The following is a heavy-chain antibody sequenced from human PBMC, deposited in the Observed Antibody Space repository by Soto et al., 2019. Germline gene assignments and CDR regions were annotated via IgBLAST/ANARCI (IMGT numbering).Heavy chain of an antibody. V-gene: IGHV4-34*01. CDR2: INHSGST. J-gene: IGHJ6*02. CDR1: GGSFSGYY. CDR3: ASRMCYYYYGMDV. Sequence: PSETLSLTCAVYGGSFSGYYWSWIRQPPGKGLEWCGEINHSGSTYYNPSLKSRVTISVDTSKNQFSLKLSSVTAADTAVYYCASRMCYYYYGMDVWGQGTTVTVS. D-gene: IGHD2-8*01.